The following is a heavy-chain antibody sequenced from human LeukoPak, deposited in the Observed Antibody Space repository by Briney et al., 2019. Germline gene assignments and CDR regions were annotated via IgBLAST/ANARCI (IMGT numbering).Heavy chain of an antibody. J-gene: IGHJ4*02. V-gene: IGHV4-34*01. CDR3: ARGVATVVTPTSQIDY. Sequence: SETLSLTCAVYGGSFSGYYWSWIRQPPGKGLEWIGEINHSGSTNYNPSLKSRVTISVDTSKNQFSLKLSSVTAADTAVYYCARGVATVVTPTSQIDYWGQGTLVTVSS. CDR2: INHSGST. CDR1: GGSFSGYY. D-gene: IGHD4-23*01.